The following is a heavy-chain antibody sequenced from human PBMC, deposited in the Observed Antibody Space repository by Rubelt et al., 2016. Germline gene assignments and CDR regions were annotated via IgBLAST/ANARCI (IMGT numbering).Heavy chain of an antibody. D-gene: IGHD6-25*01. V-gene: IGHV3-7*01. CDR2: IKQDGSEK. J-gene: IGHJ4*02. Sequence: GKGLEWVANIKQDGSEKYYVDSVKGRFTISRDNAKNSLYLQMNSLRAEDTAVYYCAREAAQFDYWGQGTLVTVSS. CDR3: AREAAQFDY.